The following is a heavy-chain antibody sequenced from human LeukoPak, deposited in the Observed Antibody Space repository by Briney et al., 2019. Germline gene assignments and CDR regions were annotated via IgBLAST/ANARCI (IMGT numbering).Heavy chain of an antibody. CDR3: ARAYEYGWFDP. D-gene: IGHD3-16*01. Sequence: VASVKVSCKASGYTFTDYFLHWLRQAPGQGLEWMGWINPKTGATNYAQSFQGRVTMTRDTSITTGNMELNRLTSDDTAVYYCARAYEYGWFDPWGQGTLVTVSS. CDR2: INPKTGAT. V-gene: IGHV1-2*02. CDR1: GYTFTDYF. J-gene: IGHJ5*02.